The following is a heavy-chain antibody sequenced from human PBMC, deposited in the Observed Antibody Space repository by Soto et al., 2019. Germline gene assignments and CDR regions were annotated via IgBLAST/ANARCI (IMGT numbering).Heavy chain of an antibody. J-gene: IGHJ4*02. Sequence: PGGSLRLSCAASGFTFSSSSMNWVRQAPGKGLEWVASISSSGSNIYYAGSVKGRFTISRDNSRNTLFLQMNSLRAEDTAVYYCARDYYKYYDSSGYYRSPAYWGQGTLVTVSS. D-gene: IGHD3-22*01. CDR1: GFTFSSSS. CDR3: ARDYYKYYDSSGYYRSPAY. CDR2: ISSSGSNI. V-gene: IGHV3-21*01.